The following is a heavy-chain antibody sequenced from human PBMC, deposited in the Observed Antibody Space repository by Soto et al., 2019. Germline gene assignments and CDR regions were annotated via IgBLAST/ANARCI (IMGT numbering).Heavy chain of an antibody. Sequence: GASVKVSCKASGYTFTSYYMHWVRQAPGQGLEWMGIINPSGGSTSYAQKFQGRVTMTRDTSTSTVYMELSSLRSEDTAVYYCARDQEYCSSTSCYASRLDYWGQGTLVTVSS. J-gene: IGHJ4*02. V-gene: IGHV1-46*01. CDR2: INPSGGST. CDR3: ARDQEYCSSTSCYASRLDY. CDR1: GYTFTSYY. D-gene: IGHD2-2*01.